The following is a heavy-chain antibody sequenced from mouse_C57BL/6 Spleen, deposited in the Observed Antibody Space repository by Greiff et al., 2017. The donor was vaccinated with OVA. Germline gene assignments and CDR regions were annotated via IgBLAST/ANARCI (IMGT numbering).Heavy chain of an antibody. J-gene: IGHJ1*03. CDR2: IDPSDSYT. Sequence: QVQLQQSGAELVMPGASVKLSCKASGYTFTSYWMHWVKQRPGQGLEWIGEIDPSDSYTNYNQKFKGKSTLTVDKSSSTAYMQLSSLTSEDSAVYYCVLRLDVWGTGTTVTVSS. CDR1: GYTFTSYW. D-gene: IGHD1-2*01. V-gene: IGHV1-69*01. CDR3: VLRLDV.